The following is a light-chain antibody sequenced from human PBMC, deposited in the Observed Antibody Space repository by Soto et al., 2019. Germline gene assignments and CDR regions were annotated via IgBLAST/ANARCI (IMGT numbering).Light chain of an antibody. Sequence: EIVLTQSPAPRPFPQGERPPPPSRPGQNIIRNLPWFQLTPGQAPRPLIFDASNRATGIPARFSGSGSGTDFTLTISSLEPEDFAVYYCQQRTNSPPMYTFGQGTKLEIQ. CDR1: QNIIRN. J-gene: IGKJ2*01. CDR2: DAS. CDR3: QQRTNSPPMYT. V-gene: IGKV3-11*01.